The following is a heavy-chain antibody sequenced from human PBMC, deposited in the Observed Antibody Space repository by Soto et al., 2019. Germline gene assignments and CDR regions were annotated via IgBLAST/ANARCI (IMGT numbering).Heavy chain of an antibody. J-gene: IGHJ6*03. D-gene: IGHD3-3*01. CDR3: ARAAHYDFWSGNYYMDV. V-gene: IGHV3-23*01. Sequence: EVQLLESGGGLVQPGGSLRLSCATSGFTFSSYAMAWVRQAPGKGLEWVSAISGSGGITYHAASVKGRFSISRDNSRNMLYLQMNSLGAEDTAVYYCARAAHYDFWSGNYYMDVWGIGTTVTVSS. CDR2: ISGSGGIT. CDR1: GFTFSSYA.